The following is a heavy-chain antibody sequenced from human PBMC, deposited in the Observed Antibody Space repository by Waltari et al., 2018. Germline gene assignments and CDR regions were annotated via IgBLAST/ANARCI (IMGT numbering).Heavy chain of an antibody. CDR2: IIPIFGTA. CDR1: GGTFSSYA. J-gene: IGHJ3*02. Sequence: QVQLVQSGAEGKKPGSSVKVSCKASGGTFSSYAISWVRQAPGQGLEWMGGIIPIFGTANYAQKFQGRVTITADKSTSTAYMELSSLRSEDTAVYYCAVSRSGSVLDAFDIWGQGTMVTVSS. CDR3: AVSRSGSVLDAFDI. D-gene: IGHD3-10*01. V-gene: IGHV1-69*14.